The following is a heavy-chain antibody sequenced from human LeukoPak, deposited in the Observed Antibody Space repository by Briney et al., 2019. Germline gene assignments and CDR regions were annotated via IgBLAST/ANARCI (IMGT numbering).Heavy chain of an antibody. J-gene: IGHJ4*02. D-gene: IGHD2-15*01. CDR3: AKNRCSGGGCYSDL. CDR1: GFIFHSYS. V-gene: IGHV3-23*01. CDR2: ISASCCDT. Sequence: GVSVRLSCVHCGFIFHSYSLHWVRQAPGRGREWVSCISASCCDTQYADSAEGRFTVSRDVAKRTLYREMESLSGEDTAIFFCAKNRCSGGGCYSDLSGQGTQVTASS.